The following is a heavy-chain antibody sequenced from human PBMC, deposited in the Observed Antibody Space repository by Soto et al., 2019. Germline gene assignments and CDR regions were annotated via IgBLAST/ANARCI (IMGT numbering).Heavy chain of an antibody. V-gene: IGHV1-2*04. D-gene: IGHD1-1*01. CDR3: ARAKLERPFYYYGMDV. CDR1: GYTFTGYY. Sequence: ASVKVSCTASGYTFTGYYMHWVRQAPGQGLEWMGWINPNSGGTNYAQKFQGWVTMTRDTSISTAYMELSRLRSDDTAVYYCARAKLERPFYYYGMDVWGQGTTVTVSS. J-gene: IGHJ6*02. CDR2: INPNSGGT.